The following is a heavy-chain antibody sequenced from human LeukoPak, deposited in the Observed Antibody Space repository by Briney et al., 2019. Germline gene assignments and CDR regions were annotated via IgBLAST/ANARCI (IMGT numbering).Heavy chain of an antibody. CDR1: GYSISSGYY. J-gene: IGHJ6*03. V-gene: IGHV4-38-2*01. Sequence: SETLSLTCAVSGYSISSGYYWGWIRPPPGKGLEWIGSIYHSGSTYYNPSLKSRVTISVDTSKNQFSLKLSSVTAADTAVYYCARHSSAIFEVVISIPSYYYYYMDVWGKGTTVTVSS. CDR2: IYHSGST. CDR3: ARHSSAIFEVVISIPSYYYYYMDV. D-gene: IGHD3-3*01.